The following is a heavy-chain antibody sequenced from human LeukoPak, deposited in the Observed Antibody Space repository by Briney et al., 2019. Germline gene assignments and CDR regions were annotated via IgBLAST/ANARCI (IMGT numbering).Heavy chain of an antibody. CDR3: AKDRPTGGAVAGKIDY. CDR1: GFTFSSYG. J-gene: IGHJ4*02. D-gene: IGHD6-19*01. CDR2: IRYDGSNK. V-gene: IGHV3-30*02. Sequence: PGGSLRLSCAASGFTFSSYGMHWVRQAPGKGLEWVAFIRYDGSNKYYADSVKGRFTISRDNSENTLYLQMNSLRAEDTAVYYCAKDRPTGGAVAGKIDYWGQGTLVTVSS.